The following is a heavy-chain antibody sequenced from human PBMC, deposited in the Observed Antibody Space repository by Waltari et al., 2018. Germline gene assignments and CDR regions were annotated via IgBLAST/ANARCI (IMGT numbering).Heavy chain of an antibody. CDR2: VKSLSDGGSR. CDR3: ARGGSDRAPLDY. CDR1: GFTFSNAW. D-gene: IGHD1-1*01. J-gene: IGHJ4*02. Sequence: EVELVESGGGLVKPGGSLTLSCAASGFTFSNAWMNWVRQAPGKGLEWVGRVKSLSDGGSRDYAAPVKGRFTISRDRSLQMSALRSEDTAVYYCARGGSDRAPLDYWGRGTLVTVSS. V-gene: IGHV3-15*07.